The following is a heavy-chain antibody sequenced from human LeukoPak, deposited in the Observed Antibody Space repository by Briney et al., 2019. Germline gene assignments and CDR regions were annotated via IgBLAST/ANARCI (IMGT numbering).Heavy chain of an antibody. J-gene: IGHJ5*02. CDR2: VYTTGTGST. D-gene: IGHD4-17*01. Sequence: SETLSLTCSVSGFSISSGYFWGWIRQPPGKGLEWIGNVYTTGTGSTYYNPSLKSRVTISVDTSKNQFSLKLSSVTAADTAVYYCARASTTAKNWFDPWGQGTLVTVSS. CDR3: ARASTTAKNWFDP. V-gene: IGHV4-38-2*02. CDR1: GFSISSGYF.